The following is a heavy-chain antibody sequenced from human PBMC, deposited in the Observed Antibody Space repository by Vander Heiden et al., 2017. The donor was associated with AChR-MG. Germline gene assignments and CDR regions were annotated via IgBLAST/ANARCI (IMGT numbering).Heavy chain of an antibody. J-gene: IGHJ5*02. CDR2: ISYDGSNK. D-gene: IGHD3-3*01. V-gene: IGHV3-30-3*01. Sequence: QVQLVESGGGVVQPGRSLRLSCAASGFTFSSYAMHWVRQAPGKGLEWVAVISYDGSNKYYADSVKGRFTISRDNSKNTLYLQMNSLRAEDTAVYYCARAEWRAPQPNWFDPWGQGTLVAVSS. CDR1: GFTFSSYA. CDR3: ARAEWRAPQPNWFDP.